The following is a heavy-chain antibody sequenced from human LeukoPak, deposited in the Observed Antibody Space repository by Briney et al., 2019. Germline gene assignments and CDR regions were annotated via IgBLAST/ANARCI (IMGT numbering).Heavy chain of an antibody. V-gene: IGHV3-21*01. CDR1: GFTFSSYS. D-gene: IGHD6-13*01. CDR2: ISSSSSYI. Sequence: GGSLRLSCAASGFTFSSYSMNWVRQAPGKGLEWVSSISSSSSYIYYADSVKGRFTISRDNAKNSLYLQMNSLRAEDTAVYYCARDFGRTRIAAAGTVGYWGQGTLVTVSS. CDR3: ARDFGRTRIAAAGTVGY. J-gene: IGHJ4*02.